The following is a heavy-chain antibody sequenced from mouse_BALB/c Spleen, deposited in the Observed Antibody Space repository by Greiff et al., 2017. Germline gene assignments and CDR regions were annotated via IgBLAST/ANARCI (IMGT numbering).Heavy chain of an antibody. D-gene: IGHD2-14*01. CDR3: ARKLYRYEGYAMDY. J-gene: IGHJ4*01. CDR2: IWSGGST. CDR1: GFSLTSYG. Sequence: VKLVESGPGLVQPSQSLSITCTVSGFSLTSYGVHWVRQSPGKGLEWLGVIWSGGSTDYNAAFISRLSISKDNSKSQVFFKMNSLQANDTAIYYCARKLYRYEGYAMDYWGQGTSVTVSS. V-gene: IGHV2-2*02.